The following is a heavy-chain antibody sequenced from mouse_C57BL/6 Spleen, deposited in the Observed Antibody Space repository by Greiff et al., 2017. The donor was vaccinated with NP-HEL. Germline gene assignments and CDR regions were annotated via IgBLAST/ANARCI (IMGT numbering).Heavy chain of an antibody. CDR3: ARDQGRYYVG. J-gene: IGHJ2*01. CDR1: GFTFSDYY. V-gene: IGHV5-16*01. Sequence: EVKVVESEGGLVQPGSSMKLSCTASGFTFSDYYMAWVRQVPEKGLEWVANINSDGSSTYYLDSLKGRFIISTDNAKNILYLQIGSLKAEDSATYYCARDQGRYYVGWGHGTTLTVAS. D-gene: IGHD1-1*01. CDR2: INSDGSST.